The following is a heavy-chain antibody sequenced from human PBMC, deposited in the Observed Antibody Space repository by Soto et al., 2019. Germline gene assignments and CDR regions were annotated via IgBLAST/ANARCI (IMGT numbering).Heavy chain of an antibody. D-gene: IGHD3-10*01. CDR1: GFTFSDFA. Sequence: QAGGSLRLSCLASGFTFSDFAMTWVRHVPGRGLEWVASLDGAGGSTYYAESVRGRFSISRDNSRNTLFLQMKRLTVDDTAIYYCAAPRDEYGSGVSWFTYGMDIWGQGTTVTVSS. J-gene: IGHJ6*02. CDR2: LDGAGGST. CDR3: AAPRDEYGSGVSWFTYGMDI. V-gene: IGHV3-23*01.